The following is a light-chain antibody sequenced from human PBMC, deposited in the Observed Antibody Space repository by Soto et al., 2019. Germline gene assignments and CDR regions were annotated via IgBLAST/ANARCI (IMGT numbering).Light chain of an antibody. CDR3: AAWDDSLSGYV. J-gene: IGLJ1*01. CDR1: SSNIGDNY. Sequence: QYVLTQPPSASGTPGQKVTISCSGSSSNIGDNYVYWHQQLPGTAPKHLIYRNNQRPSGVPDRFSGSKSGSSASLAISGLRSEDEADYYCAAWDDSLSGYVFGPGTKLTVL. V-gene: IGLV1-47*01. CDR2: RNN.